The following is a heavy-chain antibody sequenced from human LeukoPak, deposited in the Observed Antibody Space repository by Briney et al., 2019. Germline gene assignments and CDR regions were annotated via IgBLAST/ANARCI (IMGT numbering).Heavy chain of an antibody. CDR2: IKKDGREK. V-gene: IGHV3-7*01. D-gene: IGHD5-24*01. CDR3: ARDLGWLQSDY. Sequence: GGSLGLSCVASGFSFSDHWMNWFRHAPGKGREWVTTIKKDGREKYHVDCMEGRLTISRDNAKNSVYMQIHNLRAADTAVYYCARDLGWLQSDYWGQGTLVTVSS. J-gene: IGHJ4*02. CDR1: GFSFSDHW.